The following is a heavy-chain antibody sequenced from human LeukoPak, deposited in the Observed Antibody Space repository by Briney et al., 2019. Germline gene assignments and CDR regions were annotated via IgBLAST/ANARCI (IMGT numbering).Heavy chain of an antibody. CDR3: ARARSGHSVDY. Sequence: GGSLRLSCAASGFTFSSFTVNWVRQAPGKGLEWVSSISSNSNYIYYAESVTGRFTISRDNAKNSLSLQMNSLRAEDTAVYYCARARSGHSVDYWGQGTLVTVSS. D-gene: IGHD3-10*01. J-gene: IGHJ4*02. CDR1: GFTFSSFT. V-gene: IGHV3-21*01. CDR2: ISSNSNYI.